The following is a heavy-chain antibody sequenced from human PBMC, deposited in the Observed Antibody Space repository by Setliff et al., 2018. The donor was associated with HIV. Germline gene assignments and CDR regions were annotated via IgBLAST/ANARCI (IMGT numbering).Heavy chain of an antibody. CDR3: AQATPHAFDI. CDR1: GYNFTNYW. J-gene: IGHJ3*02. Sequence: PGESLKISCKGSGYNFTNYWIAWVRQMPEKGLEWMGIIYPGDSDTKYSPSFQGQVTISADQSISTAYLQWSSLKASDTAMYYCAQATPHAFDIWGQGTMVTVSS. V-gene: IGHV5-51*01. CDR2: IYPGDSDT.